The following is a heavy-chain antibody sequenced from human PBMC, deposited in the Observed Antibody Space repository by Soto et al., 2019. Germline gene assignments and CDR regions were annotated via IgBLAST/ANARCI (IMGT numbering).Heavy chain of an antibody. D-gene: IGHD2-15*01. CDR1: GYTFTGYY. CDR3: ARAPEYCSGGSCSAVFDS. Sequence: GASVKVCCKASGYTFTGYYMHWVRLAPGQGLEWMGWIYPNSGGTNYAQKFQGWVTMTRDTSISTAYMELSRLRSDDTAVYYCARAPEYCSGGSCSAVFDSRAQRTPVPVSS. CDR2: IYPNSGGT. J-gene: IGHJ4*01. V-gene: IGHV1-2*04.